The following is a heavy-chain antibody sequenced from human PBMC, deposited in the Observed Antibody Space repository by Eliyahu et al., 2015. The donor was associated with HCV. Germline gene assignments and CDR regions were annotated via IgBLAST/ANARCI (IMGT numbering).Heavy chain of an antibody. CDR1: GGSISNYY. D-gene: IGHD1-14*01. J-gene: IGHJ4*02. Sequence: QVQLQESGPGLVKPSETLSLTCSVXGGSISNYYWSWIRQPPGKGLEWIGYIYYSGITHYNPSLKSRVTISVDTSKNQFSLKLSSVTAADTAVYYCARYNPGTFDYWGQGTLVTVSS. V-gene: IGHV4-59*01. CDR2: IYYSGIT. CDR3: ARYNPGTFDY.